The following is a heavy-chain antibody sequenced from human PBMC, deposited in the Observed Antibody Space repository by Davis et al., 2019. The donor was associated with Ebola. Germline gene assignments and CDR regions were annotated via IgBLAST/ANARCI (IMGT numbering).Heavy chain of an antibody. Sequence: GESLKISCAASGFTFSSYAMHWVRQAPGKGLEWVAVISYDGSNKYYADSVKGRFTISRDNSKNTLNLQMNSLRVEDTAVCYCVRDTIEGATTFDYWGQGTLVIVSS. J-gene: IGHJ4*02. CDR3: VRDTIEGATTFDY. CDR1: GFTFSSYA. D-gene: IGHD1-26*01. CDR2: ISYDGSNK. V-gene: IGHV3-30*04.